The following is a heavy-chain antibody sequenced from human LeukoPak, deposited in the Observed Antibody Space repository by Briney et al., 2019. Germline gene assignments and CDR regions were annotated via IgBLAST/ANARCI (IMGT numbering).Heavy chain of an antibody. D-gene: IGHD4-17*01. J-gene: IGHJ3*02. V-gene: IGHV4-39*07. CDR2: IYHSGST. CDR1: GGSISSSSYY. Sequence: SETLSLTCTVSGGSISSSSYYWGWIRQPPGKGLEWIGSIYHSGSTYYNPSLKSRVTISVDTSKNQFSLKLSSVTAADTAVYYCASIRPRYYGAFDIWGQGTMVTVSS. CDR3: ASIRPRYYGAFDI.